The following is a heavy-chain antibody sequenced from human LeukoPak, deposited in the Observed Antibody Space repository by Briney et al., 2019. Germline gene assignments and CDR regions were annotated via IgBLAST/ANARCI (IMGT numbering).Heavy chain of an antibody. D-gene: IGHD1-26*01. CDR2: IYPADSTA. V-gene: IGHV5-51*01. CDR1: GYSFTTYR. CDR3: ARPSPNLSGSYYYDY. Sequence: GESLKISCKASGYSFTTYRIGWVRQVPGKGLEWVGIIYPADSTAKYSPSFQGQVTISADKSISTACLQWSSLKASDTAMYCCARPSPNLSGSYYYDYWGQGTLVTVSS. J-gene: IGHJ4*02.